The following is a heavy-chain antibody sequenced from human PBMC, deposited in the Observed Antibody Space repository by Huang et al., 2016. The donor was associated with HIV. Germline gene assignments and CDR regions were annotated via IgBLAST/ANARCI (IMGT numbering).Heavy chain of an antibody. CDR1: GGSISSGSHY. J-gene: IGHJ3*02. D-gene: IGHD2-21*02. V-gene: IGHV4-61*02. CDR3: AKTARSAGRSAFDI. Sequence: QVQLQESGPGLVKPSQTLSLTCTVSGGSISSGSHYWTWFRQSAGKQLEYIGHIFTSGTTYSNPSLESRVSVSVDTSKNQFSLNLTSVTAADTAVYYCAKTARSAGRSAFDIWGQGTVVTVSS. CDR2: IFTSGTT.